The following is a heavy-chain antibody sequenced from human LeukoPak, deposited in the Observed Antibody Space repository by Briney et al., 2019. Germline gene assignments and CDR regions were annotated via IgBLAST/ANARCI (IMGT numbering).Heavy chain of an antibody. CDR3: ARSRVTMVRGAPNWNCDY. CDR1: GGSINTYY. V-gene: IGHV4-59*01. CDR2: IYYSGST. Sequence: SETLSLTCTVSGGSINTYYWSWIRQPPGKGLGWIGYIYYSGSTNYSPSLKSRVIILVDTCKDQFSLKQSSVTAADTAVYYCARSRVTMVRGAPNWNCDYWGQGILVTVSS. D-gene: IGHD3-10*01. J-gene: IGHJ4*02.